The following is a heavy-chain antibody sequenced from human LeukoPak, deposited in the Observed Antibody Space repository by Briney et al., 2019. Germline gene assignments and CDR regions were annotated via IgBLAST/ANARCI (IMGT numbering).Heavy chain of an antibody. CDR3: ARLNHPDYFDY. CDR1: GYSISSGYY. CDR2: IYHSGST. D-gene: IGHD1-14*01. Sequence: SETLSLTCAVSGYSISSGYYWGWIRQPPGKGLEWIGSIYHSGSTYYNPSLKSRVTISVDTSKNQFSLKLSSVTAADTAVYHCARLNHPDYFDYWGQGTLVTVSS. V-gene: IGHV4-38-2*01. J-gene: IGHJ4*02.